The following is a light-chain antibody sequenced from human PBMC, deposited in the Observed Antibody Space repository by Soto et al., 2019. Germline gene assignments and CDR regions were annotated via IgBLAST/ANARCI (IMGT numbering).Light chain of an antibody. CDR2: DNN. V-gene: IGLV1-51*01. CDR3: GTWDGSLTAGV. Sequence: QSVLTQPPSVSAAPGQRVTISCSGSSSNIGSNYVSWYQHLPGTAPKLLIYDNNERPSGIPDRFSGSKSGTSASLTITGLQTGDEADYYCGTWDGSLTAGVFGGGTKLTVL. CDR1: SSNIGSNY. J-gene: IGLJ3*02.